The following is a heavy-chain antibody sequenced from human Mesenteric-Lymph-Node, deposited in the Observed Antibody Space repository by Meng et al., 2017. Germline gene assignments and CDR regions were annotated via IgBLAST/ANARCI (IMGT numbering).Heavy chain of an antibody. J-gene: IGHJ3*02. D-gene: IGHD3-22*01. Sequence: SETLSLTCTVSGASIRSYYWSWLRQPPGKGLEWIDYIYYSGITDYTPSLKSRVTMSVDTSKNQFSLKLSSVTAADTAVYYCARDQYYYDSSGYRPRSLTNAFDIWGQGTMVTVSS. V-gene: IGHV4-59*12. CDR1: GASIRSYY. CDR3: ARDQYYYDSSGYRPRSLTNAFDI. CDR2: IYYSGIT.